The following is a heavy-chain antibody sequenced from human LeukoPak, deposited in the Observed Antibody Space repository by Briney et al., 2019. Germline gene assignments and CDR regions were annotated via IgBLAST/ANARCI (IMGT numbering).Heavy chain of an antibody. D-gene: IGHD4-17*01. Sequence: ASVKVSCKASGYIFTDYYMHWVRQAPGQELGWMGRINPNSGGTNYAQKFQGRVTMTRDTSISTAYMELSSLRSEDTATYYCARDNYGDYDYWGQGTLVTVSS. CDR1: GYIFTDYY. CDR2: INPNSGGT. CDR3: ARDNYGDYDY. J-gene: IGHJ4*02. V-gene: IGHV1/OR15-1*04.